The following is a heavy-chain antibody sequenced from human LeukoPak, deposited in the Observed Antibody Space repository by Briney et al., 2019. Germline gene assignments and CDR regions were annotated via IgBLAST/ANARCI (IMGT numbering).Heavy chain of an antibody. CDR3: AKDRVATITFFDY. V-gene: IGHV3-23*01. CDR2: ISGSGGST. J-gene: IGHJ4*02. Sequence: GGSLRLSCAASGFTVSSNYMTWVRQAPGKGLEWVSGISGSGGSTYYADSVKGRFTISRDNSKNTLYLQMNSLRAEDTAVYYCAKDRVATITFFDYWGQGTLVTVSS. CDR1: GFTVSSNY. D-gene: IGHD5-12*01.